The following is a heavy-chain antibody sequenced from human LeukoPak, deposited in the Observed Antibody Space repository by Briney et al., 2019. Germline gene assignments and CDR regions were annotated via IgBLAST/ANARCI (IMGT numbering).Heavy chain of an antibody. D-gene: IGHD3-10*01. J-gene: IGHJ4*02. CDR1: GFTFRTYA. V-gene: IGHV3-23*01. Sequence: GGSLRLSCAASGFTFRTYAISWVRQAPGKELEWVSGISGSGTSTYYADSVKGRFTISRDNSKNTLYLQMNSLRAEDTALYYCAKEPASGSCFDYWGQGTLVTVSS. CDR3: AKEPASGSCFDY. CDR2: ISGSGTST.